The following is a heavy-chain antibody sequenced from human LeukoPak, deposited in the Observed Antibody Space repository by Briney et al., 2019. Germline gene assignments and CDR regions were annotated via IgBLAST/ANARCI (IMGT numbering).Heavy chain of an antibody. D-gene: IGHD6-25*01. Sequence: GGSLRLSCAASGFTFSGYDMHWLRQPTGKGLEWVSGIGTPGDTYYPGSVKGRFTISRENAKNSFYLQMNSLRAEDTAVYYCARAHVAAGLAFDIWGQGTMVTVSS. CDR3: ARAHVAAGLAFDI. J-gene: IGHJ3*02. CDR2: IGTPGDT. CDR1: GFTFSGYD. V-gene: IGHV3-13*01.